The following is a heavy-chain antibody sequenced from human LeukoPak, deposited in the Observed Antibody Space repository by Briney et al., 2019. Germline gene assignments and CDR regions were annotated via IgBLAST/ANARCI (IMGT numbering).Heavy chain of an antibody. CDR3: ARSSNWNFYFDY. CDR2: IYYSGST. D-gene: IGHD1-7*01. CDR1: GGSISSYY. V-gene: IGHV4-59*01. J-gene: IGHJ4*02. Sequence: PSETLSLTCTVSGGSISSYYWSWIRQPPGKGLEWIGYIYYSGSTNYNPSLKSRVTISVDTSKNQFSLKLSSVTAADTAVYYCARSSNWNFYFDYWGQGTLVTVSS.